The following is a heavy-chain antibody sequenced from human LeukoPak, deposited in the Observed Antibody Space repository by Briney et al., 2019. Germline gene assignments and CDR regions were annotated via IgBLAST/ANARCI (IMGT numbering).Heavy chain of an antibody. CDR3: AAHTYDSSGYFFPPDAFDI. D-gene: IGHD3-22*01. CDR1: GGSISGYY. CDR2: IYTSGST. V-gene: IGHV4-4*09. Sequence: PSETLSLTCTVSGGSISGYYWSWIRQPPGKGLEWIGYIYTSGSTNYNPSLKSRVTISVDTSKNQFSLKLSSVTAADTAVYYCAAHTYDSSGYFFPPDAFDIWGQGTMVTVSS. J-gene: IGHJ3*02.